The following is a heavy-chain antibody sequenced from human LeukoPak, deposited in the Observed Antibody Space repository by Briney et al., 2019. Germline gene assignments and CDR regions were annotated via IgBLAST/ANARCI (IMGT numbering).Heavy chain of an antibody. Sequence: ASVKVSCKASGYTFTSYYMHWVRQAPGQGLEWMGIINPSGGSTSYAQKFQGRVTMTRDMSTSTVYMELSSLRSEDTAVYYCARDLSRRIAALSYYYYYMDVWGKGTTVTVSS. CDR2: INPSGGST. V-gene: IGHV1-46*01. CDR3: ARDLSRRIAALSYYYYYMDV. D-gene: IGHD6-6*01. J-gene: IGHJ6*03. CDR1: GYTFTSYY.